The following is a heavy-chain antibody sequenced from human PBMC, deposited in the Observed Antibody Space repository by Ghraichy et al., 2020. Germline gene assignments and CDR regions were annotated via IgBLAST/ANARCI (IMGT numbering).Heavy chain of an antibody. Sequence: GGSLRLSCAASGLTFSSVSMSSILQAPGKGLQRVSSLGSRGESTYYAHSGKGRFTISRDKSKKTMYRLLNSLSAGDTDGYYFVKLAYNWNDDYDCGQGIPITVSS. CDR1: GLTFSSVS. CDR3: VKLAYNWNDDYD. CDR2: LGSRGEST. D-gene: IGHD1-1*01. V-gene: IGHV3-23*01. J-gene: IGHJ4*02.